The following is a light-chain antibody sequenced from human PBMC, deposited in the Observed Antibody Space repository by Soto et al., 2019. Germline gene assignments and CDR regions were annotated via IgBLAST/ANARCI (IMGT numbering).Light chain of an antibody. V-gene: IGKV3-15*01. CDR1: PAVSST. Sequence: EMVMPQSPATLSVSPGERATLSCRASPAVSSTLAWYQQQPGQAPRLLIYAASTRANGIPARFSGSGSGTEFPRTIGSVASEDFAVYYCQQYNNWPLTSGGGTKVEIK. CDR3: QQYNNWPLT. J-gene: IGKJ4*01. CDR2: AAS.